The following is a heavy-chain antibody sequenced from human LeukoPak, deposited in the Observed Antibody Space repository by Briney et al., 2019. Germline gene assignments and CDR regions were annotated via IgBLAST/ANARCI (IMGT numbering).Heavy chain of an antibody. Sequence: SETLSLTCTVSGGSISSSSYYWGWIRQPPGKGLEWIGSIYYSGSTYYNPSLKSRVTISVDTSKNQFSLKLSSVTAADTAVYYCARDSKAGAPGYWGQGTLVTVSS. D-gene: IGHD1-26*01. CDR1: GGSISSSSYY. V-gene: IGHV4-39*07. CDR3: ARDSKAGAPGY. J-gene: IGHJ4*02. CDR2: IYYSGST.